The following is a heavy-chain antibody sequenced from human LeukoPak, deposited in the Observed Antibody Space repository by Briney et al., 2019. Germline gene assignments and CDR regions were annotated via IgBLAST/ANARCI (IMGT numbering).Heavy chain of an antibody. CDR1: GFTFSSSW. V-gene: IGHV3-7*01. CDR2: IKQEGSEK. D-gene: IGHD6-13*01. CDR3: ARGGSSSHYYYYGMDV. J-gene: IGHJ6*02. Sequence: GGSLRLSCAASGFTFSSSWMSWVRQAPGKGLEWVANIKQEGSEKYYVDSVKGRFTISRDNAKNSLYLQMNSLRAEDTAVYYCARGGSSSHYYYYGMDVWGQGTTVTVSS.